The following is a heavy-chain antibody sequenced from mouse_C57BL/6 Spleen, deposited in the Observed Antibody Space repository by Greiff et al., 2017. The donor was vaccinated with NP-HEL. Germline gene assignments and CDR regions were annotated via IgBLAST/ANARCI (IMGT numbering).Heavy chain of an antibody. CDR2: INPNYGTT. V-gene: IGHV1-39*01. CDR1: GYSFTDYN. CDR3: ARGGYYGSSLYAMDY. J-gene: IGHJ4*01. Sequence: VQLKESGPELVKPGASVKISCKASGYSFTDYNMNWVKQSNGKSLEWIGVINPNYGTTSYNQKFKGKATLTVDQSSNTAYMQLNSLTSEDSAVYYCARGGYYGSSLYAMDYWGQGTSVTVSS. D-gene: IGHD1-1*01.